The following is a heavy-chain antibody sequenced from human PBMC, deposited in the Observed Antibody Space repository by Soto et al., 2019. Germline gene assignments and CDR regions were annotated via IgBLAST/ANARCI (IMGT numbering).Heavy chain of an antibody. CDR3: TTDVVVAARPNDY. CDR2: IKSKTDGGTT. D-gene: IGHD6-6*01. J-gene: IGHJ4*02. V-gene: IGHV3-15*01. CDR1: GFTFSNAW. Sequence: EVQLVESGGGLVKPGGSLRLSCAASGFTFSNAWMSWVRQAPGKGLEWVGRIKSKTDGGTTDYAAPMKGRFTISRDDSKNTLYLQMNSLKTEDTAVYYCTTDVVVAARPNDYWGQGTLVTVSS.